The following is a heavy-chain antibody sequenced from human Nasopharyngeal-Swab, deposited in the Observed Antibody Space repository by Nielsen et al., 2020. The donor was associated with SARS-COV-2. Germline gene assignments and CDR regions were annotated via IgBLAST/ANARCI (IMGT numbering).Heavy chain of an antibody. CDR3: ARMDGSGNYYNDY. CDR1: GYRFNDHF. CDR2: INPKSGGT. D-gene: IGHD3-10*01. V-gene: IGHV1-2*02. J-gene: IGHJ4*02. Sequence: ASVKVSCKASGYRFNDHFIHWVRQAPGQGLVWMGWINPKSGGTSYAQKFQDRVTMTRDTPISTAYMELSSLRSDDTAVYYCARMDGSGNYYNDYWGQGTLVTVSS.